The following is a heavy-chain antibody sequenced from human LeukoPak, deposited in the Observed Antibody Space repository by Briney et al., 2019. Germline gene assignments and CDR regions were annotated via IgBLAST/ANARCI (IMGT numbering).Heavy chain of an antibody. J-gene: IGHJ4*02. Sequence: SQTLSLSCAASGGSVRSGSDSWSWIRQPPGKGLEWIGYMYYTGTTYYNPSLKSRVTMSVDTSKNQFSLKLSSVTAADTAVYYCARGSSHTSYNFDYWGQGTLVTVSS. CDR2: MYYTGTT. D-gene: IGHD6-13*01. CDR1: GGSVRSGSDS. CDR3: ARGSSHTSYNFDY. V-gene: IGHV4-30-4*07.